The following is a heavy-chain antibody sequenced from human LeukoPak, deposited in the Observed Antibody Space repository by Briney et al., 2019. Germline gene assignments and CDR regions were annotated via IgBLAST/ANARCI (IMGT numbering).Heavy chain of an antibody. V-gene: IGHV3-7*03. CDR2: IKQDGSEK. Sequence: QAGGSLRLSCAASGFTFSSYWMSWVRQAPGKGLEWVANIKQDGSEKYYVDSVKGRFTISRDNAKNSLYLQMNSLRAEDTAVYYCARVKGVVPAARGINILNWFDPWGQGTLVTVSS. CDR3: ARVKGVVPAARGINILNWFDP. CDR1: GFTFSSYW. J-gene: IGHJ5*02. D-gene: IGHD2-2*01.